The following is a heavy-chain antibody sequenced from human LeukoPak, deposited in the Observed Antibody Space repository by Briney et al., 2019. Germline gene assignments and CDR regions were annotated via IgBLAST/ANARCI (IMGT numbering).Heavy chain of an antibody. CDR3: AKVRWDNSGWYYLDY. Sequence: GGSLRLSCAASGFTFSSYGMHWVRQAPGKGLEWVAVITYDGSNKYYTDSVKGRFTISRDNSKSTLYLQMNSLRAEDTAVYYCAKVRWDNSGWYYLDYWGQGTLVTVSS. D-gene: IGHD6-19*01. J-gene: IGHJ4*02. CDR1: GFTFSSYG. V-gene: IGHV3-30*18. CDR2: ITYDGSNK.